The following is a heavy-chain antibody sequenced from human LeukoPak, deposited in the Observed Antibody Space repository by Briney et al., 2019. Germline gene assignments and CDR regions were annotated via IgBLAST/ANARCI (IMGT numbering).Heavy chain of an antibody. CDR2: IIPICGTA. V-gene: IGHV1-69*06. D-gene: IGHD3-16*01. J-gene: IGHJ4*02. Sequence: ASVKVSCKASGGTFSSYAISWVRQAPGQGLGWMGVIIPICGTANYAQKFQGRVTITADKSTSTAYMEMSGLGYEDTAVYYCGRERGGAPTDYWGQGTLVTVSS. CDR1: GGTFSSYA. CDR3: GRERGGAPTDY.